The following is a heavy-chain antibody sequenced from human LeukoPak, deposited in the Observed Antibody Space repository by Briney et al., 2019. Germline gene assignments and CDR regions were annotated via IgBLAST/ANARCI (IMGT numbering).Heavy chain of an antibody. CDR3: AKRSDATFDFDY. V-gene: IGHV3-23*01. Sequence: GGPLRLSCGASWFTLSSHAMSGVAEAPGRALEGGSIISGTGGHTYYADPVKGRFTISRDNSKNTLYLQINSMRAEDTAVYYCAKRSDATFDFDYWGQGTLVTVSS. CDR1: WFTLSSHA. D-gene: IGHD3-16*01. J-gene: IGHJ4*02. CDR2: ISGTGGHT.